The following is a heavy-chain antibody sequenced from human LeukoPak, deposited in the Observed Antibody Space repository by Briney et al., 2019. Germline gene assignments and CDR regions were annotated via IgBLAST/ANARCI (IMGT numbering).Heavy chain of an antibody. D-gene: IGHD3-22*01. CDR1: GGSITSNN. Sequence: PSETLSLTCAVSGGSITSNNWWSWVRQPPGKGLEWVSSISSSSSYIYYEDSVKGRFTISRDNAKNSLYLQMNSLRAEDTAVYYCARGRPGKISMIVVITPPAIAYCGQRSPLTVSS. V-gene: IGHV3-21*01. CDR3: ARGRPGKISMIVVITPPAIAY. J-gene: IGHJ4*01. CDR2: ISSSSSYI.